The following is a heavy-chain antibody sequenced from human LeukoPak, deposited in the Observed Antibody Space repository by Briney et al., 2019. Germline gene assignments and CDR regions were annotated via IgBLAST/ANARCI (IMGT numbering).Heavy chain of an antibody. D-gene: IGHD3-22*01. Sequence: GGSLRLSCVASGSTFTNYAMTWVRQAPGKGLEWVSAISGSGGKTYYADSVKGRFTISRDNSKNTLYLQMNSLRADDTAVYYCAKSRARREGSSGSIDYWGQGTLVTVSS. V-gene: IGHV3-23*01. CDR1: GSTFTNYA. J-gene: IGHJ4*02. CDR3: AKSRARREGSSGSIDY. CDR2: ISGSGGKT.